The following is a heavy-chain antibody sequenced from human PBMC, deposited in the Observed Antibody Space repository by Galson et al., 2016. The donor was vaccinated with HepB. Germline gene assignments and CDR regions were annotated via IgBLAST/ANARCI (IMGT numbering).Heavy chain of an antibody. D-gene: IGHD5-18*01. Sequence: TLSLTCTVSGGSISNGAYFWSWIRQYPGKGLEWIGYIYFTGETFYNPSLKSRVIILVDTSQNQFSLKLTSVTAADTAVYYCARLQTKWMQLWTDYFDYWGQGSLVTVSS. J-gene: IGHJ4*02. V-gene: IGHV4-31*03. CDR2: IYFTGET. CDR3: ARLQTKWMQLWTDYFDY. CDR1: GGSISNGAYF.